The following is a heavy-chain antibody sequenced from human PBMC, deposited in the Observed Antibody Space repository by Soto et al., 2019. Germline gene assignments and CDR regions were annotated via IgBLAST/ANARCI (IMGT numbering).Heavy chain of an antibody. CDR1: GGTFSSYT. CDR2: IIPILGIA. Sequence: QVQLVQSGAEVKKPGSSVKVSCKASGGTFSSYTISWVRQAPGQGLEWMGRIIPILGIANYAQKFQGRVTITADKSTGTAYMELSSLRSEDTAVYYCARAGYGSSTSCHTYYMDVWGKGTTVTVSS. V-gene: IGHV1-69*02. J-gene: IGHJ6*03. CDR3: ARAGYGSSTSCHTYYMDV. D-gene: IGHD2-2*02.